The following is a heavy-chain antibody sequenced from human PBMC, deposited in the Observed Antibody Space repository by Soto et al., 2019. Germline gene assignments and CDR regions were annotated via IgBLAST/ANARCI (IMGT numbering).Heavy chain of an antibody. J-gene: IGHJ4*02. V-gene: IGHV4-34*01. D-gene: IGHD1-1*01. CDR3: ARVVNVEMATTSFDY. CDR2: INHSGST. CDR1: GGSFSGYY. Sequence: QVQLQQWGAGLLKPSETLSLTCAVYGGSFSGYYWSWIRQPPGKGLEWIGEINHSGSTNYNPSLQSRVTISVDTSKNQFSLKLSSVTAADTAVYYCARVVNVEMATTSFDYWGQGTLVTLSS.